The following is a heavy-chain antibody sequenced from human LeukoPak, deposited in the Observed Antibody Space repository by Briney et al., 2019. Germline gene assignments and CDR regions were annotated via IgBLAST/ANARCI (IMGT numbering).Heavy chain of an antibody. CDR3: AREMGYCSGGSCYIFFDY. J-gene: IGHJ4*02. D-gene: IGHD2-15*01. CDR2: IGDSSTTI. CDR1: GFTFSSYG. V-gene: IGHV3-48*01. Sequence: GGSLRLSCAASGFTFSSYGMNWVRQAPGKGLEWVSYIGDSSTTIYYADSVKGRFTISRDNSKNTLYLQMNSLRVEDTAVYYCAREMGYCSGGSCYIFFDYWGQGTLVTVSS.